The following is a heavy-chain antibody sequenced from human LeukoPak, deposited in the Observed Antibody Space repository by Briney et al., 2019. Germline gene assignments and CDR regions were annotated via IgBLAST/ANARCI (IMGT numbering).Heavy chain of an antibody. CDR2: ISWNSGSI. D-gene: IGHD6-13*01. CDR1: GFTFDDYA. J-gene: IGHJ4*02. CDR3: AKDIGSSSWYLGN. V-gene: IGHV3-9*01. Sequence: GGSLRLSCAASGFTFDDYAMHWVRQAPGKGLEWVSGISWNSGSIHYADSVKGRFTMSRDNAKNSLYLEMKSLRPEDAALYYCAKDIGSSSWYLGNWGQGTLVTVSS.